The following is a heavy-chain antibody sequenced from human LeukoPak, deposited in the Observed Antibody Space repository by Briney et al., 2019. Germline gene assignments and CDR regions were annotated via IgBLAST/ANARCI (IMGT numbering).Heavy chain of an antibody. D-gene: IGHD5/OR15-5a*01. J-gene: IGHJ4*02. V-gene: IGHV4-61*01. CDR1: GGSFSGGSYY. CDR3: ASGQFLVSNDY. Sequence: SETLSLTCTVSGGSFSGGSYYWSWIRQPPGKGVEWIGYFYYTGSTNYNPSLKSRVTISVDTSKNQFSLRLSSVTAADTAVYYCASGQFLVSNDYWGQGILVTVSS. CDR2: FYYTGST.